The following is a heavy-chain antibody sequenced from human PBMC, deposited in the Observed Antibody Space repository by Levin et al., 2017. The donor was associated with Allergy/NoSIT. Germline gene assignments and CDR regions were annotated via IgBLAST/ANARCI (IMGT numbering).Heavy chain of an antibody. D-gene: IGHD2-8*01. CDR2: IHYSGTS. J-gene: IGHJ6*02. CDR3: VRLAGCNGVNCYYGVDV. CDR1: GASMTTNSYH. Sequence: NASETLSLTCSVSGASMTTNSYHWGWFRQPPGKGLEWIGSIHYSGTSYLNPSLESRVTISVDTSKSQFSLMLRSGTAADTAMFYCVRLAGCNGVNCYYGVDVWGQGTTVIVSS. V-gene: IGHV4-39*01.